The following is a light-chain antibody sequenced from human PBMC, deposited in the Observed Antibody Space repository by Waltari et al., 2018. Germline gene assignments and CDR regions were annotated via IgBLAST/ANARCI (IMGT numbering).Light chain of an antibody. V-gene: IGKV3-11*01. CDR1: QGVRGY. J-gene: IGKJ1*01. CDR2: DVS. Sequence: EIVLTQSPGTLSLSPGERATLSCRASQGVRGYLAWYQQKVGQAPRFLIYDVSNRATGTPARFSGSGSGTDFTLTISGLEPEDVAVYYCQQRSTWPWTFGQGTRVEV. CDR3: QQRSTWPWT.